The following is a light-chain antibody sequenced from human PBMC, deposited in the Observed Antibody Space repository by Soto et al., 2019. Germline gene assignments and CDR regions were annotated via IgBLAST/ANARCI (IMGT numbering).Light chain of an antibody. CDR2: EAS. Sequence: EIVLTQSPATLSLSPGERATLSCRASQNINTHLAWYQKRPGQVPRLLIYEASNRATGIPARFSGSGSGTDFTLTISSLEPEDFAVYYCLQRSNWLTFGGGTKVEIK. J-gene: IGKJ4*01. CDR1: QNINTH. V-gene: IGKV3-11*01. CDR3: LQRSNWLT.